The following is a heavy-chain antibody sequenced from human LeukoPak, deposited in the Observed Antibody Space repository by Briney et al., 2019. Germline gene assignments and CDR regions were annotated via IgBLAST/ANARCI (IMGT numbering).Heavy chain of an antibody. D-gene: IGHD3-22*01. CDR2: VFHSGTT. CDR1: GASLENLHW. V-gene: IGHV4-4*02. Sequence: NPSETLSLTCSVSGASLENLHWWTWVRQPPGQGPEWIGEVFHSGTTNDNPSLKSRVTMSADKSKNQFSLTLNSVTAADTATYYCARAVGDYMRYGGYFIDSWGQGTLVVVSS. CDR3: ARAVGDYMRYGGYFIDS. J-gene: IGHJ4*02.